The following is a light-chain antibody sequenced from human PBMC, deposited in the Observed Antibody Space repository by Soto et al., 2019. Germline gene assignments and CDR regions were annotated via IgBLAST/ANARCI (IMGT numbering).Light chain of an antibody. Sequence: QSVLTQPPSVSEAPRQRVTISCSGSSSNIGNNAVNWYQQLPGKAPKLLIYYDDLLPSGVSDRFAGSKSGTSASLAISGLQSEDEAEYSCAAWDDSLNGVVFGGGTKVTVL. CDR3: AAWDDSLNGVV. CDR2: YDD. V-gene: IGLV1-36*01. J-gene: IGLJ2*01. CDR1: SSNIGNNA.